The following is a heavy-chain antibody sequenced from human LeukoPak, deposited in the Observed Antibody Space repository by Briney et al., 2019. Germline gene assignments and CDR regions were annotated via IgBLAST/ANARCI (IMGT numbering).Heavy chain of an antibody. V-gene: IGHV4-4*07. J-gene: IGHJ3*02. CDR2: IYTDGST. Sequence: SETLSLTCTVSGGSISSYYWSWIRQPAGKGLEWIGRIYTDGSTNYNPYLKSRVTISVHKSKNQISLKLSSVTAADTAVYYCAREPPWVVVVGGGFDIWGQGTMVTVSS. CDR3: AREPPWVVVVGGGFDI. D-gene: IGHD3-22*01. CDR1: GGSISSYY.